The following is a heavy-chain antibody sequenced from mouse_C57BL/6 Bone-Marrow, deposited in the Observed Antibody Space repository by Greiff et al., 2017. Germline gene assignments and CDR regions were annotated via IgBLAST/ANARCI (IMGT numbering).Heavy chain of an antibody. D-gene: IGHD1-1*01. Sequence: EVHLVESGGGLVKPGGSLKLSCAASGFPFSRYDMSWVRPTPEKRLEWVATISDGGSYTYYPDNVKGRFTISRDNAKNNLYLQMSQLKSEDTAMYYCARDYYGSSSPYYFDYWGQGTTLTVSS. V-gene: IGHV5-4*01. CDR2: ISDGGSYT. CDR1: GFPFSRYD. J-gene: IGHJ2*01. CDR3: ARDYYGSSSPYYFDY.